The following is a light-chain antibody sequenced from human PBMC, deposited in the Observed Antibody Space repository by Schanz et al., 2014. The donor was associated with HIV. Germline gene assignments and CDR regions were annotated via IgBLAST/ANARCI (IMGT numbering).Light chain of an antibody. CDR1: QGFGSY. J-gene: IGKJ4*01. CDR2: TAS. Sequence: DIQLTQSPSFLSASVGDRVTITCRASQGFGSYLAWYQQRPGKAPKLLIYTASSLQSGVPSRFSGSGSGTEFSLTISNLQPEDFETYYCQQSYSTPLSFGGGTKVE. V-gene: IGKV1-39*01. CDR3: QQSYSTPLS.